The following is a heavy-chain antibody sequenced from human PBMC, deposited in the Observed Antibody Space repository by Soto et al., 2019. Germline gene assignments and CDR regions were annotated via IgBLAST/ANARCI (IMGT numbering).Heavy chain of an antibody. Sequence: SVKVSCKASGGTFSSYAISWVRQAPGQGLEWMGGIIPIFGTANYAQKFQGRVTITADESTSTAYMELSSLRSEDTAVYYCATDEDIVLMVGHAFDIWGQGTMVTVSS. V-gene: IGHV1-69*13. CDR3: ATDEDIVLMVGHAFDI. CDR2: IIPIFGTA. CDR1: GGTFSSYA. D-gene: IGHD2-8*01. J-gene: IGHJ3*02.